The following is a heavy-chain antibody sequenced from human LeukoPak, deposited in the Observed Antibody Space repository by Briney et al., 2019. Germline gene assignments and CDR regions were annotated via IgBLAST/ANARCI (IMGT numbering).Heavy chain of an antibody. J-gene: IGHJ4*02. V-gene: IGHV1-2*02. CDR3: ARDLSTSSNWELDY. D-gene: IGHD1-1*01. CDR2: INPNSGGT. Sequence: ASVKVSCRASGYTFSDYYTHWVRQAPGQGLEWMGWINPNSGGTRYAQQFQGRVTMTRDTSIGTVYMELSTLRSDDTAVYYCARDLSTSSNWELDYWGQGTLVTVSS. CDR1: GYTFSDYY.